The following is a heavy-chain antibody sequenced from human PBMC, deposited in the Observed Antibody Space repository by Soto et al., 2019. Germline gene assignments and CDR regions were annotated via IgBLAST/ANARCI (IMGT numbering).Heavy chain of an antibody. V-gene: IGHV1-18*01. CDR3: ARRYGIAAAGTYYYYYGMDV. Sequence: QVKLVESGAEVKKPGASVKVSCKASGYTFTSYGISWVRQAPGQGLEWMGWISTYNGNTNYAQKLQGRVTMTTDTSTSTAYMELRSLRSDDTAVYYCARRYGIAAAGTYYYYYGMDVWGQGTTVTVSS. J-gene: IGHJ6*02. D-gene: IGHD6-13*01. CDR1: GYTFTSYG. CDR2: ISTYNGNT.